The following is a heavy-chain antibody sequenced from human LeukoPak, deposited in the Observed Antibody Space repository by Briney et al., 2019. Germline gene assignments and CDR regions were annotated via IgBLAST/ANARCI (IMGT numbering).Heavy chain of an antibody. Sequence: SETLSLTCTVSGGSISSYYWSWIRQPPGKGLEWIGYIYYSGSTNYNPSLKSRVTISVDTSKNQFSLKLSSVTAADTAVYYCARGCCGADAFDIGGQGTMVTVSS. V-gene: IGHV4-59*01. D-gene: IGHD2-21*01. CDR3: ARGCCGADAFDI. J-gene: IGHJ3*02. CDR1: GGSISSYY. CDR2: IYYSGST.